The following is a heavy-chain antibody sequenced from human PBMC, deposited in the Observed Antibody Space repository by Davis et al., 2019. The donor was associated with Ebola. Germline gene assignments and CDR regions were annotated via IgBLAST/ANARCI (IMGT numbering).Heavy chain of an antibody. CDR1: GYSFTSYW. V-gene: IGHV5-10-1*01. CDR3: ARRGYNSALWGMDV. D-gene: IGHD1-1*01. J-gene: IGHJ6*04. CDR2: IDPSDSYT. Sequence: GESLKISCKGSGYSFTSYWISWVRQMPGKGLEWMGRIDPSDSYTKYSPSFQGHVTISADKSISTAYLQWSSLKASDTAIYYCARRGYNSALWGMDVWGTGTTVTVSS.